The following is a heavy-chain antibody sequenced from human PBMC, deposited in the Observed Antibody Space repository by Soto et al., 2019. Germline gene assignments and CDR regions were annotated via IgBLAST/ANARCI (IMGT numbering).Heavy chain of an antibody. CDR2: ISPSGGST. J-gene: IGHJ6*02. CDR1: GFTFSSYA. Sequence: EAQLLESGGGLVQPGGSLRLSCAASGFTFSSYAMSWVRQAPGKGLEWVASISPSGGSTFYADSVKGRFTISRDSSKNTLYLKMNNMRGAETAVYYCATGGAGPDNYSYSYAMDVWGRGSTVTVSS. D-gene: IGHD1-1*01. V-gene: IGHV3-23*01. CDR3: ATGGAGPDNYSYSYAMDV.